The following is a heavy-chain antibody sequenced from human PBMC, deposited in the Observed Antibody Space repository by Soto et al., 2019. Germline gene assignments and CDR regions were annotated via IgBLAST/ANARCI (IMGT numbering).Heavy chain of an antibody. J-gene: IGHJ6*02. CDR2: ISYSSSDI. Sequence: VGSLRLSCAASGFTFSSYSMNWVRQAPGKGLEWVSSISYSSSDIYFADSVKGRFTMSRVNAENSLFLQMNSLRVEDTAVYYCARGYRISGSTRLGYYYYGRDVWGQGTTVTVSS. CDR3: ARGYRISGSTRLGYYYYGRDV. CDR1: GFTFSSYS. D-gene: IGHD1-7*01. V-gene: IGHV3-21*01.